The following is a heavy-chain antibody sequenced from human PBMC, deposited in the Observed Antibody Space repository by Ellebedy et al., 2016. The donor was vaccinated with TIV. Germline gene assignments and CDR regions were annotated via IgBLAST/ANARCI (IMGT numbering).Heavy chain of an antibody. Sequence: MPGGSLRLSCTVSGESISNYYWSWIRQPAGKGLEWIGHIHTSGSTTYKPSLKSRATMSVDTSKNQFSLKLRSVTAADTAVYYCVRDVRLGELGNWFDAWGQGTLVTVSS. V-gene: IGHV4-4*07. D-gene: IGHD3-10*01. CDR3: VRDVRLGELGNWFDA. CDR1: GESISNYY. CDR2: IHTSGST. J-gene: IGHJ5*02.